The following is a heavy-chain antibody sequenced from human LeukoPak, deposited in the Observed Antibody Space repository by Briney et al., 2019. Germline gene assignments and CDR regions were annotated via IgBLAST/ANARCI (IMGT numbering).Heavy chain of an antibody. Sequence: SQTLSLTCTLSGGPISNYQWSWIRQPPGKGLEWIGNIYYSGTANYNPSLKSRVIISVDTSKNQFSLKLSPVTAADTAVYYCARVGVDDSGNIIKYFFDYWGQGTLVTVSS. J-gene: IGHJ4*02. D-gene: IGHD4-23*01. CDR3: ARVGVDDSGNIIKYFFDY. V-gene: IGHV4-59*01. CDR1: GGPISNYQ. CDR2: IYYSGTA.